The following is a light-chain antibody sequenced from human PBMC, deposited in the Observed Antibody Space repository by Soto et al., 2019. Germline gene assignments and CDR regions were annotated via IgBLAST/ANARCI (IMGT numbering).Light chain of an antibody. J-gene: IGKJ1*01. Sequence: DIQMTQSPSTLSASVGERVTIACRASQSISTWVAWYQHKPGKAPKLLIYKASSLESGVPSRFSGSGSGTEFTLTISSLQPDDFATYYCQQYKSYPQTFGQGTQVEIK. CDR3: QQYKSYPQT. CDR2: KAS. V-gene: IGKV1-5*03. CDR1: QSISTW.